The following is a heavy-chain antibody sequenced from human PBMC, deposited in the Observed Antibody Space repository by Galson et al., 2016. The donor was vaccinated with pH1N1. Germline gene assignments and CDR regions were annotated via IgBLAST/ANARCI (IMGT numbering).Heavy chain of an antibody. Sequence: ETLSLSCTVSGGSISSSSYYWGWIRQPPGKGLEWIGSIYYSGSTYYNPSLKSRVTISVDTSKNQFSLKLSSVTAADAAVYYCARPWFAELWDWYFDLWGRGTLVTVSS. J-gene: IGHJ2*01. CDR1: GGSISSSSYY. D-gene: IGHD3-10*01. CDR3: ARPWFAELWDWYFDL. CDR2: IYYSGST. V-gene: IGHV4-39*01.